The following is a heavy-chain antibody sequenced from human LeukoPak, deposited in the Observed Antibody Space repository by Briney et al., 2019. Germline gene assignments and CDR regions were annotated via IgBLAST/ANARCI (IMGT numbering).Heavy chain of an antibody. CDR1: GFTFSSYS. V-gene: IGHV3-21*01. Sequence: GGALRLSCAASGFTFSSYSMNWVRQAPGKGLEWVSSITSSSSYIYYADSVKGRFTIYRDNAKNSLYLQMNSLRAEDTAVYYCARDGGSNSFDYWGQGTLVTVSS. CDR3: ARDGGSNSFDY. CDR2: ITSSSSYI. J-gene: IGHJ4*02. D-gene: IGHD2-15*01.